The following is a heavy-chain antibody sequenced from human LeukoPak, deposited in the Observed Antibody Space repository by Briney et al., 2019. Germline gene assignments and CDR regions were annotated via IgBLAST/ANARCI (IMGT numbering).Heavy chain of an antibody. Sequence: SETLSLTCTVSGGSISSYYWSWIRQPPGKGLEWIGYIYYSGSTNYNPSLKSRVTISVDTSKNQFSLKLSSVTAADTAVYYCARVRDSSGYYVDAFDIWGQGTMVTVSS. CDR2: IYYSGST. D-gene: IGHD3-22*01. CDR3: ARVRDSSGYYVDAFDI. CDR1: GGSISSYY. V-gene: IGHV4-59*01. J-gene: IGHJ3*02.